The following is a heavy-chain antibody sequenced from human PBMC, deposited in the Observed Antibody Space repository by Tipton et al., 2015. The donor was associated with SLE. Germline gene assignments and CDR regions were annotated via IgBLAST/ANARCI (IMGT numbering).Heavy chain of an antibody. CDR2: ISYSETT. J-gene: IGHJ4*02. Sequence: TLSLTCTVSGGSISSHFWSCIRQPPGKVLEWIGYISYSETTNYNPPLTSRVTISVDTSKNQFSLNLRSVTAADTAVYYWAGAWQGYCSGGTCYVLDYWGQGTLVTVSS. CDR3: AGAWQGYCSGGTCYVLDY. CDR1: GGSISSHF. D-gene: IGHD2-15*01. V-gene: IGHV4-59*11.